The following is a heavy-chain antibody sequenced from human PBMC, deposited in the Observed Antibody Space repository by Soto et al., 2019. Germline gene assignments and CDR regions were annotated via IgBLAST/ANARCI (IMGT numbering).Heavy chain of an antibody. CDR3: ARGVLV. Sequence: SETLSLTCTVSGYSITGGTYYWSWIRQHPGKGLEWIGFISYSGSISYNPSLRSRVTISRDTSKNHFSLDLRSVTAADTAVYYCARGVLVWSQGSLVTVSS. CDR2: ISYSGSI. CDR1: GYSITGGTYY. D-gene: IGHD2-8*02. J-gene: IGHJ4*02. V-gene: IGHV4-31*03.